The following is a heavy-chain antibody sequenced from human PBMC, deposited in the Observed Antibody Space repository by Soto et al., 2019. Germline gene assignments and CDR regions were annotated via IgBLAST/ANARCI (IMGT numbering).Heavy chain of an antibody. D-gene: IGHD2-15*01. CDR1: GFTFSTYY. CDR3: AREDGNFHN. V-gene: IGHV3-7*03. J-gene: IGHJ4*02. CDR2: VNPDGSVG. Sequence: PGGSLRLSCAASGFTFSTYYMNWVRQAPGKGLEWVANVNPDGSVGQYVDSVKGRFTISRDNAKNSVYLQMNSLRAEDTGVYYCAREDGNFHNWGQGALVTVSS.